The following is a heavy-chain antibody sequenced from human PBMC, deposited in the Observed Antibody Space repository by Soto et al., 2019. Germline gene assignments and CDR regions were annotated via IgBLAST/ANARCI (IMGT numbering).Heavy chain of an antibody. J-gene: IGHJ5*02. CDR3: ARTVISSTADTFDP. Sequence: QVRLQESGPGLVKPSETLSLTCTVSGGSLSTYYWSWIRQPPGQGLEWIVYMSYSGSSTYNPSLRGRVTMSVDTAKNQVALKLSSVTAADTAVYYCARTVISSTADTFDPWGQGALVTVSS. CDR2: MSYSGSS. V-gene: IGHV4-59*01. CDR1: GGSLSTYY.